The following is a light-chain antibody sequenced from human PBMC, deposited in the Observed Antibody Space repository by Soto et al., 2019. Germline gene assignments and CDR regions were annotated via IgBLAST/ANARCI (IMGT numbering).Light chain of an antibody. CDR2: GAS. V-gene: IGKV3-20*01. J-gene: IGKJ4*01. Sequence: EIVLTQSPGTLSLSPGKRATLSCRASQSVSSYYLAWYQQKPGQAPRLLIYGASTRATGIPDRFSGSGSGTDFTLTISRLEPEDFVVYYCQQYGSSPLTFGGGTKVEIK. CDR1: QSVSSYY. CDR3: QQYGSSPLT.